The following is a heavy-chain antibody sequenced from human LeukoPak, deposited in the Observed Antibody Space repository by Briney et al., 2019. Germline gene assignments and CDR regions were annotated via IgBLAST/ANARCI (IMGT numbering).Heavy chain of an antibody. J-gene: IGHJ4*02. Sequence: GGSLRLSCAASGLTFSSYAMSWVRQAPGKGLEWVSAISGSGGSTYYADSVKGRFTISRDNSKNTLCLQMNSLRAEDTAVYYCAKVDTAAAGTYHFDYWGQGTLVTVSS. V-gene: IGHV3-23*01. CDR2: ISGSGGST. CDR3: AKVDTAAAGTYHFDY. CDR1: GLTFSSYA. D-gene: IGHD6-13*01.